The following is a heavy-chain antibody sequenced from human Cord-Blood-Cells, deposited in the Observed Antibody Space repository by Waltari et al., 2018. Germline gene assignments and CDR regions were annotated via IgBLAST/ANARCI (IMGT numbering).Heavy chain of an antibody. J-gene: IGHJ6*02. V-gene: IGHV4-34*01. Sequence: QVQLQQWGAGLLKPSETLSLTCAVYGGSFSGYYWSWIRQPPGKGLEWIGEINHNGRTNSNPSLESRVTISVDTSKNQFSLKLSSVTAADTAVYYCARGAVEYYYGSGSGYYYYYGMDVWGQGTTVTVSS. CDR2: INHNGRT. CDR3: ARGAVEYYYGSGSGYYYYYGMDV. CDR1: GGSFSGYY. D-gene: IGHD3-10*01.